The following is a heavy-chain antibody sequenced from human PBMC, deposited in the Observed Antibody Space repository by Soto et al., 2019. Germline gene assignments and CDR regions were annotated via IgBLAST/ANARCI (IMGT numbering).Heavy chain of an antibody. CDR3: TRHYDILTGYPYGMDV. J-gene: IGHJ6*02. D-gene: IGHD3-9*01. CDR2: IRSKANSYAT. Sequence: PGGSLRLSCSASVFTFSGSAMHWFRQASGKGLEWVGRIRSKANSYATAYAASVKGRFTISRDDSKNTAYLQMNSLKTEDTAVYYCTRHYDILTGYPYGMDVWGQGTTVTVSS. V-gene: IGHV3-73*01. CDR1: VFTFSGSA.